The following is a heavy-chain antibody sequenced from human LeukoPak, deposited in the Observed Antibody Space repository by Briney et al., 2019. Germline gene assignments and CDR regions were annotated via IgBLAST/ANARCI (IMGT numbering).Heavy chain of an antibody. Sequence: GGSLRLSCAASGFTFSSYGMSWVRQAPGKGLEWVSAVSGSGGSTYYADSVKGRFTISRDNSKNTLYLQMNSLRAKDTAVYYCAKRGTVTTPYYYYMDVWGKGTTVTISS. CDR3: AKRGTVTTPYYYYMDV. CDR1: GFTFSSYG. CDR2: VSGSGGST. V-gene: IGHV3-23*01. J-gene: IGHJ6*03. D-gene: IGHD4-17*01.